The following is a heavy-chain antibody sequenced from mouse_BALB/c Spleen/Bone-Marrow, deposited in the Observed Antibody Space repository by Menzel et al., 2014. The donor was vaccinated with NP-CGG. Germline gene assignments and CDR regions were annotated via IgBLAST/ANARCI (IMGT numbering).Heavy chain of an antibody. CDR2: INPSTGYT. CDR3: ARWGLRSDY. V-gene: IGHV1-7*01. CDR1: GYTFTSYW. D-gene: IGHD2-4*01. J-gene: IGHJ2*01. Sequence: VKLQESGAELAKPGASVKMSCKASGYTFTSYWMHWVKQRPGQGLEWIGYINPSTGYTEYNQKFKDKATLTADKSSSTAYMQLSSLTSGDSAVYYCARWGLRSDYWGQGTTLTVSS.